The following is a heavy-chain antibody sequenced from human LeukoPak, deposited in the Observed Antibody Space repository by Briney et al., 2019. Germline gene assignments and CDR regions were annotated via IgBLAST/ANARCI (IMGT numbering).Heavy chain of an antibody. J-gene: IGHJ5*02. CDR3: ARGGGWYAWFDP. D-gene: IGHD6-19*01. CDR2: IYYSGGT. V-gene: IGHV4-59*01. CDR1: GGSISSYY. Sequence: SENLSLTCTVSGGSISSYYWRWIRQPPGKGREWVGYIYYSGGTNYNHSLKRGVTISVDTSKNQFSLKLSSVTAADTAVYYCARGGGWYAWFDPWGQGTLVTVSS.